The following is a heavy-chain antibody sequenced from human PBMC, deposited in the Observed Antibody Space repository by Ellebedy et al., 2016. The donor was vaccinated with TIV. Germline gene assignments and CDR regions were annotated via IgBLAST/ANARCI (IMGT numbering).Heavy chain of an antibody. CDR1: GFTFSSYT. V-gene: IGHV3-21*01. CDR2: ISSGSSYI. J-gene: IGHJ4*02. CDR3: ARDAMIWIFDN. Sequence: PGGSLRLSCTDFGFTFSSYTMNWVRQAPGKGLEWVSSISSGSSYIYYADSVRGRFIISRDNARNSVSLQMNSLRAEDTAVYYCARDAMIWIFDNWGQGTLVTVSS. D-gene: IGHD3-22*01.